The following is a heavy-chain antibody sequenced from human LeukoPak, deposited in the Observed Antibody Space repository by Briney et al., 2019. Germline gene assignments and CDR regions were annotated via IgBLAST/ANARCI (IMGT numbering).Heavy chain of an antibody. V-gene: IGHV1-69*05. CDR3: ARDLRYYYGSSGYYYFDP. Sequence: SVKVSCKASGGTFSSYAISWVRQAPGQGLEWMGRIIPIFGTANYAQKFQGRVTITTDESTSTAYMELSSLRSEDTAVYYCARDLRYYYGSSGYYYFDPWGQGTLVTVPS. CDR1: GGTFSSYA. CDR2: IIPIFGTA. J-gene: IGHJ5*02. D-gene: IGHD3-22*01.